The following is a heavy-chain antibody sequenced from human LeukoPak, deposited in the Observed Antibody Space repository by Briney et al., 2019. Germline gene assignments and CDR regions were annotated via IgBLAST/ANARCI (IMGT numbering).Heavy chain of an antibody. Sequence: PGGSLRLSCAASGFTFSNAWMSWVRQAPGKGLEWVSSISSSSSYIYYADSVKGRFTISRDNAKNSLYLQMNSLRAEDTAVYYCASPAYYYDSSGYSPRNFDYWGQGTLVTVSS. CDR1: GFTFSNAW. CDR2: ISSSSSYI. CDR3: ASPAYYYDSSGYSPRNFDY. V-gene: IGHV3-21*01. D-gene: IGHD3-22*01. J-gene: IGHJ4*02.